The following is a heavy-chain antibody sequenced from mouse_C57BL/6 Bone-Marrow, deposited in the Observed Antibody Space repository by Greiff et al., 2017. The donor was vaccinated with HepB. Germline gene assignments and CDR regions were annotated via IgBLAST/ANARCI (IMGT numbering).Heavy chain of an antibody. CDR1: EYEFPSHD. V-gene: IGHV5-2*01. CDR2: INSDGGST. J-gene: IGHJ2*01. D-gene: IGHD2-2*01. Sequence: EVNVVESGGGLVQPGESLKLSCESNEYEFPSHDMSWVRKTPEKRLELVAAINSDGGSTYYPDTREGRFIISRDNTKKTLYLQMSSLRSEDTALYYCARLWLRRGYFDYWGQGTTLTVSS. CDR3: ARLWLRRGYFDY.